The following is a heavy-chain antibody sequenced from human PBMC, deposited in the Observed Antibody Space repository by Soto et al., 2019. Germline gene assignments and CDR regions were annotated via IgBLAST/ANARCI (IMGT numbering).Heavy chain of an antibody. CDR3: AKEKVWGYYLDY. CDR1: GFTFSSYG. V-gene: IGHV3-30*18. Sequence: QVQLVESGGGVVQPGRSLRLSCAASGFTFSSYGMHWVRQAPGKGLEWVAVISYDGSNKYYADSVKGRFTISRDNSKNTLYLQMNSLSAEDTAVYYCAKEKVWGYYLDYWGQGTLVTVSS. J-gene: IGHJ4*02. CDR2: ISYDGSNK. D-gene: IGHD7-27*01.